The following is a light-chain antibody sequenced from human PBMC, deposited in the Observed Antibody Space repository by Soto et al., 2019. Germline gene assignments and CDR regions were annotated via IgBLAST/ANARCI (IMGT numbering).Light chain of an antibody. Sequence: QSVLTQPPSVSGAPGQRVTISCTGSSSNIGAGYDVHWYQQLPGTAPKLLIHRNNQRPSGVPDRFSGSQSGTSASLAISGLRSEDEADYYCATWDGGLSAWVFGGGTKVTVL. CDR3: ATWDGGLSAWV. J-gene: IGLJ3*02. CDR2: RNN. V-gene: IGLV1-40*01. CDR1: SSNIGAGYD.